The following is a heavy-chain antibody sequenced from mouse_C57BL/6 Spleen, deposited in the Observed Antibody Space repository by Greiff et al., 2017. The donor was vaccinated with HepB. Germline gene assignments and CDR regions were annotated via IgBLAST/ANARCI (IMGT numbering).Heavy chain of an antibody. V-gene: IGHV1-82*01. Sequence: QVQLQQSGPELVKPGASVKISCKASGYAFSSSWMNWVKQRPGKGLEWIGRIYPGDGDTNYNGKFKGKATLTADKSSSTADMQLSSLTSEDSAVYFCAREGNIYGPWFAYWGQGTLVTVSA. CDR3: AREGNIYGPWFAY. CDR2: IYPGDGDT. J-gene: IGHJ3*01. D-gene: IGHD5-2*01. CDR1: GYAFSSSW.